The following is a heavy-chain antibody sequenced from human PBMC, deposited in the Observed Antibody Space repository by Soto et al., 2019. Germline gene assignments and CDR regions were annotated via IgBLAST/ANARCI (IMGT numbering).Heavy chain of an antibody. D-gene: IGHD4-4*01. Sequence: SETLSLTCTVSGGSISSSSYYWGWIRQPPGKGLEWIGSIYYSGSTYYNPSLKSRVTISVDTSKNQFSLKLSSVTAADTAVYYCAGASRTVRLDAFDIWRQGHMVT. CDR3: AGASRTVRLDAFDI. CDR2: IYYSGST. V-gene: IGHV4-39*01. CDR1: GGSISSSSYY. J-gene: IGHJ3*02.